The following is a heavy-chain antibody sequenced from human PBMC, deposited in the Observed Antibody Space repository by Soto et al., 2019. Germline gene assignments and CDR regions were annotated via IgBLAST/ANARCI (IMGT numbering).Heavy chain of an antibody. Sequence: EVQLVESGGGSGQPGGSLRLSCAASGFTFSSHEMNWVRQAPGKGLEWISYISGSGNITYYADSVKGRFTISRDNAQNSLYLQMNSLRVEDAAVYYCARGGVYWGQGTLVTVSS. V-gene: IGHV3-48*03. CDR3: ARGGVY. CDR2: ISGSGNIT. J-gene: IGHJ4*02. D-gene: IGHD2-8*01. CDR1: GFTFSSHE.